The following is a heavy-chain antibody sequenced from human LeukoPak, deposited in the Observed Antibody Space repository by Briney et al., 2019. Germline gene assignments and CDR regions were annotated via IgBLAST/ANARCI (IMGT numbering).Heavy chain of an antibody. CDR2: ISSDGSTT. Sequence: GGSLRLSCPASGFSFSNFWMHWVRQAPGKGLVCVSHISSDGSTTTYADSVKGRFTISRDNAENTLFLQMNSLRAEDTAVYYCAKDVGSYYNANYWGQGTLVTVSS. CDR1: GFSFSNFW. D-gene: IGHD3-10*01. V-gene: IGHV3-74*01. CDR3: AKDVGSYYNANY. J-gene: IGHJ4*02.